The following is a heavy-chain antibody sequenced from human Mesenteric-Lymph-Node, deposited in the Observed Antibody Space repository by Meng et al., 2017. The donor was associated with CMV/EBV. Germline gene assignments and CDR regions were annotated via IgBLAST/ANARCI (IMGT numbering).Heavy chain of an antibody. D-gene: IGHD6-19*01. CDR2: INHSGST. J-gene: IGHJ4*02. CDR3: ARLESSGGGGYYFDY. Sequence: GSLRLSCTVSGGSISSYYWSWIRQPPGKGLEWIGEINHSGSTNYNPSLKSRVTISVDTSKNQFSLKLSSVTAADTAVYYCARLESSGGGGYYFDYWGQGTLVTVSS. V-gene: IGHV4-34*01. CDR1: GGSISSYY.